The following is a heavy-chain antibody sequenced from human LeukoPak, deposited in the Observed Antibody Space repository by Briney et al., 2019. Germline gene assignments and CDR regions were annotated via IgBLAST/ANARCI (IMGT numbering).Heavy chain of an antibody. D-gene: IGHD6-13*01. CDR3: ARRPPSYSSRSDDAFDI. Sequence: GGSLRLSCAASGFTFRSYWMSWVRQAPGKGLEWVAHIKQDGSEKYYVDSVKGRFTISRDNAKNSLYLQMNSLRAEDTAVYYCARRPPSYSSRSDDAFDIWDQGTMVTVSS. CDR1: GFTFRSYW. CDR2: IKQDGSEK. J-gene: IGHJ3*02. V-gene: IGHV3-7*01.